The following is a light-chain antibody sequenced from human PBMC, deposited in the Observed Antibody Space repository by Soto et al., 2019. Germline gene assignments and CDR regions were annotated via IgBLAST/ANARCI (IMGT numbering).Light chain of an antibody. CDR3: QQYIQWPE. V-gene: IGKV3-15*01. CDR2: GAS. Sequence: IVMTQSPATLSVSPGERATLSCRASQSIDTNLAWYQQKPGQAPRLLIYGASTRATGIPARFSGSGSGTEFTLTISSLQSEDFAIFYCQQYIQWPEFGQGTKVDI. J-gene: IGKJ1*01. CDR1: QSIDTN.